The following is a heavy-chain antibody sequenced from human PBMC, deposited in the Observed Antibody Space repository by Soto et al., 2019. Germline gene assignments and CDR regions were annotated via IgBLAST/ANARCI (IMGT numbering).Heavy chain of an antibody. D-gene: IGHD3-10*01. CDR3: AKDGPPFTMVRGVVDY. J-gene: IGHJ4*02. CDR2: ISYDGSNK. CDR1: GFTFSSYG. Sequence: QVQLVESGGGVVQPGRSLRLSCAASGFTFSSYGMHWVRQAPGKGLEWVAVISYDGSNKYYADSVKGRFTISRDNSKNTLYLQMNSLRAEDTAVYYCAKDGPPFTMVRGVVDYWGQGTLVTVSS. V-gene: IGHV3-30*18.